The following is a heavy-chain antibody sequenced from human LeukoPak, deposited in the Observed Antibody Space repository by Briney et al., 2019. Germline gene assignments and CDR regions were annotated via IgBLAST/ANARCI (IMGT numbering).Heavy chain of an antibody. D-gene: IGHD3-22*01. Sequence: GGSLRLSCAASGLTVSSNCMSWVRQAPGKGLEWVSFNSGGSTYYTDSVKGRFTISRDNSKNTLYLQMNSLRAEDTAVYYCARRAGDYSHPYDYWGQGILVTVSS. CDR3: ARRAGDYSHPYDY. CDR1: GLTVSSNC. J-gene: IGHJ4*02. CDR2: NSGGST. V-gene: IGHV3-53*01.